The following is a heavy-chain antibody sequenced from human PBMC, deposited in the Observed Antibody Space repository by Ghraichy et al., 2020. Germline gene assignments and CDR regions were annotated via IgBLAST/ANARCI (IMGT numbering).Heavy chain of an antibody. V-gene: IGHV3-7*01. D-gene: IGHD2-2*01. CDR1: GFTFSSYW. CDR2: IKQDGSEK. CDR3: ARDGPFIVVVPAASDAFDI. J-gene: IGHJ3*02. Sequence: SCAASGFTFSSYWMSWVRQAPGKGLEWVANIKQDGSEKYYVDSVKGRFTISRDNAKNSLYLQMNSLRAEDTAVYYCARDGPFIVVVPAASDAFDIWGQGTMVTVSS.